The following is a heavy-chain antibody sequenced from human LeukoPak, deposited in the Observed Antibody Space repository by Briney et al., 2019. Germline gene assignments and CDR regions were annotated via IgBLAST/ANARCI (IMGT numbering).Heavy chain of an antibody. CDR2: IYPIESKT. D-gene: IGHD5-24*01. J-gene: IGHJ4*02. V-gene: IGHV5-51*01. Sequence: SSKGDRYAYQRYWIRGVLSVPAKGLECIGIIYPIESKTKHRQSFEGQVTISADKSINTPYLQWTSLKASDTAMDVCATADGYNFLSWGQGTLVTVSS. CDR1: RYAYQRYW. CDR3: ATADGYNFLS.